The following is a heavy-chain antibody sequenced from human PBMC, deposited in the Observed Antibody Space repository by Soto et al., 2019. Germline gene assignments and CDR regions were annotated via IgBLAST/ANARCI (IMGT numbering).Heavy chain of an antibody. J-gene: IGHJ3*02. CDR3: ARNYDSSGYYRPLDAFDI. Sequence: QVQLVESGGGVVQPGRSLRLSCAASGFTFSSYAMHWVRQAPGKGLEWVAVISYDGSNKYYADSVKGRFTISRDNSKNTLYLQMNSVRAEDTAVYYCARNYDSSGYYRPLDAFDIWGQGTMVTVSS. CDR1: GFTFSSYA. CDR2: ISYDGSNK. V-gene: IGHV3-30-3*01. D-gene: IGHD3-22*01.